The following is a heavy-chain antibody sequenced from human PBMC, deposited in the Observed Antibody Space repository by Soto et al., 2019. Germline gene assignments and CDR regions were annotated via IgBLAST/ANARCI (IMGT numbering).Heavy chain of an antibody. CDR3: ARGLKDYYGMDV. J-gene: IGHJ6*02. CDR2: VKSDGSS. V-gene: IGHV3-74*01. CDR1: GFPFSTYW. Sequence: GSLRLSCAASGFPFSTYWMHWVRQIPGKGLEWVSRVKSDGSSYYADPVKGRFTISRDNAWNTVYLQMNRLRAEDTALYYCARGLKDYYGMDVWGQGTTVTVSS.